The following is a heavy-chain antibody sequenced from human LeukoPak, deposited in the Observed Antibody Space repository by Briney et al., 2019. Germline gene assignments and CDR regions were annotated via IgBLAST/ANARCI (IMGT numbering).Heavy chain of an antibody. V-gene: IGHV3-11*01. CDR2: SSSSGTTI. CDR1: GFALRGYY. D-gene: IGHD3/OR15-3a*01. J-gene: IGHJ4*02. Sequence: GWTLRRSCGVSGFALRGYYMSWVAEAPGKGLGWGSYSSSSGTTICYADSVKGRFAISRDNAKNPLYLQMNSLRAEDTDVYYCARRRDFIDYWGQGTLATVSS. CDR3: ARRRDFIDY.